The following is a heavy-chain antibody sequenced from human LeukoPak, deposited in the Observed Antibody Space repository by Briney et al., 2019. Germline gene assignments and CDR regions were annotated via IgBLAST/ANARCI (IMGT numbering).Heavy chain of an antibody. Sequence: SETLSLTCTVSGGSVNSGSHSWNWIRQPPGKGLEWIGYIYYSGSTNYNPSLKSRVTISVDTSKNQFSLKLSSVTAADTAVYYCARGAMVTHFDYWGQGTLVTVSS. J-gene: IGHJ4*02. D-gene: IGHD4/OR15-4a*01. CDR3: ARGAMVTHFDY. CDR2: IYYSGST. V-gene: IGHV4-61*01. CDR1: GGSVNSGSHS.